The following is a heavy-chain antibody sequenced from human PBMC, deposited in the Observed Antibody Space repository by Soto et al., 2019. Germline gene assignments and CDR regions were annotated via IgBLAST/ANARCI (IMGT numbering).Heavy chain of an antibody. CDR1: GFTFSSYA. V-gene: IGHV3-23*01. J-gene: IGHJ3*02. CDR2: ISGSGGST. D-gene: IGHD3-22*01. CDR3: AKTEYYYDSSGYYRTPHDAFDI. Sequence: GGSLRLSCAASGFTFSSYAMSWVRQAPGKGLEWVSAISGSGGSTYYADSVKGRFTISRDNSKNTLYLQMNSLRAEDMAVYYCAKTEYYYDSSGYYRTPHDAFDIWGQGTMVTVSS.